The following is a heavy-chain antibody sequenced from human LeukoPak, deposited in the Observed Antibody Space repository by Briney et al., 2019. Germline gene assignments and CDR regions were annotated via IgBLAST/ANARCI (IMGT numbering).Heavy chain of an antibody. V-gene: IGHV3-43D*03. CDR3: GKGYLGIAFDI. J-gene: IGHJ3*02. D-gene: IGHD7-27*01. CDR1: GFIFDEYA. CDR2: ISWDGGTT. Sequence: GGSLRLSCAASGFIFDEYAMHWVRQAPGKGLEWVSLISWDGGTTFYADSVKGRFTISRDNSKNSLYLQMNSLRAEDTALYYCGKGYLGIAFDIWGQGTMVTVSS.